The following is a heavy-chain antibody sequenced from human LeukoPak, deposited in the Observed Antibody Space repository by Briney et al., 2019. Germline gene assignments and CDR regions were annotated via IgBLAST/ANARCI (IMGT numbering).Heavy chain of an antibody. CDR2: MSPNSGNT. Sequence: ASVKVSCNASGYTFTSYDINWVRQATGQGLEWMGWMSPNSGNTGYAQKFQGRVTMTRNTSISTAYMELSSLRSEDTAVDYYARGCARATSDYWGQGTLVTVSS. CDR3: ARGCARATSDY. CDR1: GYTFTSYD. J-gene: IGHJ4*02. V-gene: IGHV1-8*01.